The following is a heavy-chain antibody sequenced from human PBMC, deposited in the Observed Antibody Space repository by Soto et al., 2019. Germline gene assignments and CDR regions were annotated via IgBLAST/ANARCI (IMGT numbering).Heavy chain of an antibody. CDR2: INHRGST. Sequence: QVQLQQWGAGLLKPSETLSLTCAVYGGSFSGYYWSWIRQPPGKGLERVGEINHRGSTNYNPSLKRRVRRNVDTSKEPLSLKLSSVTVADTAVDYCARRRSGFTVFAGLDVGGQGTTVTFSS. V-gene: IGHV4-34*01. D-gene: IGHD3-3*01. CDR1: GGSFSGYY. J-gene: IGHJ6*02. CDR3: ARRRSGFTVFAGLDV.